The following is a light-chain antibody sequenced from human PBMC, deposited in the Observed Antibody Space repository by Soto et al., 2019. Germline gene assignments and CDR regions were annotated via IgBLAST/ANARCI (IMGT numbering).Light chain of an antibody. Sequence: QAVVTQPPSASGTPGQRVTISCSGSSSNIGTYYVYWYQHLPGTAPKLLISSNNQRPSGVPDRFSGSKSGTSASLAISGLRSEDEADYYCAAWDDSLSGPVFGGGTKLTVL. CDR3: AAWDDSLSGPV. J-gene: IGLJ2*01. CDR2: SNN. V-gene: IGLV1-47*02. CDR1: SSNIGTYY.